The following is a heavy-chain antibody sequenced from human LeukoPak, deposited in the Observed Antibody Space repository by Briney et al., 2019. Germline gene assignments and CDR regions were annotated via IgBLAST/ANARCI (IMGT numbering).Heavy chain of an antibody. Sequence: ASVKVSCKASGYTFTGYYMHWVRQAPGQGLEWMGWINPNSGGTNYAQKFQGRVTMTRDTSISTAYMELSRLRSDDTAVYYCASGPAAGTGSYYYGMDVWGQGTTVTVSS. V-gene: IGHV1-2*02. CDR3: ASGPAAGTGSYYYGMDV. D-gene: IGHD6-13*01. CDR2: INPNSGGT. CDR1: GYTFTGYY. J-gene: IGHJ6*02.